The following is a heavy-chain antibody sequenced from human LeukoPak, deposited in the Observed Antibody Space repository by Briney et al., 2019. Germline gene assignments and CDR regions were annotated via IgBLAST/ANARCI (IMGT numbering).Heavy chain of an antibody. CDR1: GYSFTSYW. J-gene: IGHJ4*02. D-gene: IGHD3-22*01. V-gene: IGHV5-51*01. CDR2: IYPGDSDT. Sequence: GESLKISCKGSGYSFTSYWIGWVRQMPGKGLEWMGIIYPGDSDTRYSPSFQGQVTISADKSISTAYLQWSSLKASDTAMYYCARQYYYDRSGPTGGFDYWGQGTLVTVSS. CDR3: ARQYYYDRSGPTGGFDY.